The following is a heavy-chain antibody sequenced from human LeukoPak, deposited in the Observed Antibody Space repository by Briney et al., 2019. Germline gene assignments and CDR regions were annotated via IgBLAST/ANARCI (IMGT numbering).Heavy chain of an antibody. CDR3: TRMTTGHDD. V-gene: IGHV4-34*01. CDR1: GFSFNDYS. Sequence: PSETLSLTCAVSGFSFNDYSWSWVRQTPGRGLEWIGEINHSGYTNDSPSHKNRVTLSSDTSRKQFSLNLRSVTVADTGIYYCTRMTTGHDDWGQGTLVTVSS. D-gene: IGHD4-17*01. J-gene: IGHJ4*02. CDR2: INHSGYT.